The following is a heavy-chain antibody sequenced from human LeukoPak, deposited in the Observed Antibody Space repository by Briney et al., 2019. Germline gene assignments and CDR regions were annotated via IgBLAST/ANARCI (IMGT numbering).Heavy chain of an antibody. V-gene: IGHV3-23*01. CDR2: ISGSGGAT. D-gene: IGHD3-22*01. CDR1: GFTFSTYA. Sequence: GGSLRLSCAASGFTFSTYAMHWVRQPPGKGLEWVSAISGSGGATYHADADSGKGRFIISRDNSKNTLYLQINSLRVEDTAVYYCAKDGYNYDSSGHFDYWGQGTLVTVSS. J-gene: IGHJ4*02. CDR3: AKDGYNYDSSGHFDY.